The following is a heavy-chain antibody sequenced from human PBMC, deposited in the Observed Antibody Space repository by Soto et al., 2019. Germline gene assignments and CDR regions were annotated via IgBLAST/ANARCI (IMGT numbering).Heavy chain of an antibody. V-gene: IGHV1-69*01. D-gene: IGHD4-17*01. Sequence: QVQLVQSGAEVKKPGSSVKGSCKASGGTFSSYAISWVRQAPGQGLEWMGGIIPIFGAANYAQKFQGRVTITADESTSTAYMELSSLRSEDTAVYYCARGFTVTSRESDWFDPWGQGTLVTVSS. J-gene: IGHJ5*02. CDR2: IIPIFGAA. CDR3: ARGFTVTSRESDWFDP. CDR1: GGTFSSYA.